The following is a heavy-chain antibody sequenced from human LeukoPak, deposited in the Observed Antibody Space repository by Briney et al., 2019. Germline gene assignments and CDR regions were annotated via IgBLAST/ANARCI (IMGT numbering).Heavy chain of an antibody. D-gene: IGHD3-3*01. J-gene: IGHJ4*02. Sequence: SETLSLTCTVSGGSISSSSYYWGWIRQPPGKGLEWIGSIYYSGSTYYNPSLKSRVTISVDTSKNQFSLKLSSVTAADTAVYYCARVGERKPIDYWGQGTLVTVSS. CDR2: IYYSGST. V-gene: IGHV4-39*07. CDR3: ARVGERKPIDY. CDR1: GGSISSSSYY.